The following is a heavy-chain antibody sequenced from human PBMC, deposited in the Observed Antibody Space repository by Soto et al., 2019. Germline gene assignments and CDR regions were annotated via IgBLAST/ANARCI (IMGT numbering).Heavy chain of an antibody. CDR2: INPNSGGT. Sequence: ASVKVSCKASGYTFTGYYMHWVRQAPGQGLEWMGWINPNSGGTNYAQKFQGWVTMTTDTSTSTAYMELRSLRSDDTAVFYCAVGITMVRSSRGIPMGDAFDIWGQGTMVTVSS. D-gene: IGHD3-10*01. CDR3: AVGITMVRSSRGIPMGDAFDI. CDR1: GYTFTGYY. V-gene: IGHV1-2*04. J-gene: IGHJ3*02.